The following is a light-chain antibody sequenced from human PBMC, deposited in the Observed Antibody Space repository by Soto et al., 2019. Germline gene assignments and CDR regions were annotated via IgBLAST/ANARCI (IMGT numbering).Light chain of an antibody. CDR1: QSVSSSY. V-gene: IGKV3-20*01. CDR2: GAS. CDR3: QKYGSSPLS. Sequence: EIVLTQSPGTLSLCPGEIATLSCRASQSVSSSYLAWYPQKPGQAPRLLISGASSRATGIPDRFSGSGSGTDFTLTISRLEPEDFAVYYCQKYGSSPLSFGGGNKGAIK. J-gene: IGKJ4*01.